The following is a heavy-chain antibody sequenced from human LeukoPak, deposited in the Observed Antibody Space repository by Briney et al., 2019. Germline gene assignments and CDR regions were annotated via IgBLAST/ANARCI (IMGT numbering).Heavy chain of an antibody. Sequence: GGSLRLSCAVSGFTFSIHWMTWVRRAPGKGLEWVATIKPDGNDKYFVDSVKGRFTVSRDNAKTSLYLQMNSLRAEDTAIYYCTTSDCEYWGQGTLVTVSS. CDR2: IKPDGNDK. V-gene: IGHV3-7*03. CDR3: TTSDCEY. CDR1: GFTFSIHW. J-gene: IGHJ4*02.